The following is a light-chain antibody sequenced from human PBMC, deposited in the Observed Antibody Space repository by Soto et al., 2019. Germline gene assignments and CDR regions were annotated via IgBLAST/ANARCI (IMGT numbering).Light chain of an antibody. CDR3: QQYNNWPPWT. J-gene: IGKJ1*01. CDR2: GAS. Sequence: EIGMTQSPATLSVSPEETATHSCRASQSVSSNLAGYQQKPCQAPRRLICGASTRATGIPARFSGSGSGTEFPLTLSSLQAEDFAVFYCQQYNNWPPWTFGQGTKVPIK. CDR1: QSVSSN. V-gene: IGKV3-15*01.